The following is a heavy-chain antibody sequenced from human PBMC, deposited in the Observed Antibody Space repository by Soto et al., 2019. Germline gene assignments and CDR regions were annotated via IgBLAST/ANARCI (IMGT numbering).Heavy chain of an antibody. V-gene: IGHV4-31*03. D-gene: IGHD6-13*01. J-gene: IGHJ4*02. CDR2: LYYLGTT. CDR1: GDSITNIGTY. Sequence: QVQLQESGPGLVKPSQTLSLTCNVSGDSITNIGTYWIWIRQHPGKGLEWIGYLYYLGTTSYNPSLKSRVTISGDSSKNQFSLTVNSVTAADTAVYYCARADGTWYFAVGSWGQGTLVTVSS. CDR3: ARADGTWYFAVGS.